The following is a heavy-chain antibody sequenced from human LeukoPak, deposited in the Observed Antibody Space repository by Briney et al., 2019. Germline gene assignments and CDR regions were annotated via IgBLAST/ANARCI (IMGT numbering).Heavy chain of an antibody. CDR3: ARILSGAWGELGY. D-gene: IGHD1-26*01. Sequence: GGSLRLSCAASGFTFSTYGIHWVRQAPGKGLEWVAFIRSDGSNEYYADSVKGRFTISRDNSKNTLFLQMNSLRAEDTAVYYCARILSGAWGELGYWGQGTLVTVSS. CDR1: GFTFSTYG. CDR2: IRSDGSNE. V-gene: IGHV3-30*02. J-gene: IGHJ4*02.